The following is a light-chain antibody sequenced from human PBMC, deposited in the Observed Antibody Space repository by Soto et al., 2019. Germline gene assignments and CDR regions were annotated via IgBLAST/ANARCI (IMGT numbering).Light chain of an antibody. CDR2: DAS. CDR1: QGVRSA. V-gene: IGKV1-13*02. J-gene: IGKJ4*01. CDR3: QQFHSPALT. Sequence: AIQLTQSPSSLSASVGDRVTITCRAGQGVRSALAWYQHKPGRGPRLLIYDASTLQSGVPSRFSGSGSGTDFTLTISSLQPEDFAAYYCQQFHSPALTFGGGTKLE.